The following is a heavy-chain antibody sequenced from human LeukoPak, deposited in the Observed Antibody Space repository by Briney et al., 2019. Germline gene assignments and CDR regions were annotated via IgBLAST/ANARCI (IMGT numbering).Heavy chain of an antibody. D-gene: IGHD6-25*01. V-gene: IGHV3-21*01. CDR2: ISSSSSYI. CDR3: ARVPQAVAPGAFDI. Sequence: NPGGSLRLSCAASGFTFSSYSMNWVRQAPGKGLGWVSSISSSSSYIYYADSVKVRFTISRDNAKNSLYLQMTSLRAEDTAVYYCARVPQAVAPGAFDIWGQGTMVTVSS. J-gene: IGHJ3*02. CDR1: GFTFSSYS.